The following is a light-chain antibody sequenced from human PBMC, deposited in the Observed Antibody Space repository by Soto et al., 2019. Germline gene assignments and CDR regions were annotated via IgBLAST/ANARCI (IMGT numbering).Light chain of an antibody. V-gene: IGLV2-23*02. CDR2: EVN. CDR1: SSDVGSYDR. CDR3: CSSVGSPNWV. Sequence: QSALTQPASVSGSPGQSSAISCTGTSSDVGSYDRVSWYQHHPGKAPTLMIYEVNKRPSGISDRFSGSKSGNTASLTISGLQAEDEADYYCCSSVGSPNWVFGGGTKLTVL. J-gene: IGLJ3*02.